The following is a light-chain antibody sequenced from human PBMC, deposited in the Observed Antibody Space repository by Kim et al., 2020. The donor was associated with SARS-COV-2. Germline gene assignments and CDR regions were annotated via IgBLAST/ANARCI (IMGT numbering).Light chain of an antibody. J-gene: IGKJ2*01. Sequence: LSASVGDRVTITCRASQRIDTSLAWFQQRSGKAPKVLIYRGSNLESGVPSRFSGSGSGTEFNLTISSLQPDDFATYYCQQYYRYSSFGQGTKLEI. CDR2: RGS. CDR3: QQYYRYSS. CDR1: QRIDTS. V-gene: IGKV1-5*03.